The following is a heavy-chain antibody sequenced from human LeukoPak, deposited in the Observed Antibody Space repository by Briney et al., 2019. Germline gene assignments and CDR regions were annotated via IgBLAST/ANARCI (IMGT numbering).Heavy chain of an antibody. CDR3: AREYDGSYYISWFYP. Sequence: PSETLSLTCTVSVGSISSSSYCWGWIRQPPGKGLEWIGSICYSGSTYYNPSLKSRVTISVDPPKNQFSLTLSSVTAADTAVYYCAREYDGSYYISWFYPWGQGTLIT. D-gene: IGHD1-26*01. J-gene: IGHJ5*02. CDR2: ICYSGST. V-gene: IGHV4-39*07. CDR1: VGSISSSSYC.